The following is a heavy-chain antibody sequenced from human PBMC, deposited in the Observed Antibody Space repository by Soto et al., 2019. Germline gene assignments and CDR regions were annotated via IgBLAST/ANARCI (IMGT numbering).Heavy chain of an antibody. CDR1: GYTFTSYG. CDR2: ISAYNGNT. J-gene: IGHJ5*02. D-gene: IGHD1-7*01. CDR3: ARDVLELRPRLNGHWFDP. V-gene: IGHV1-18*01. Sequence: QVQLVQSGAEVKKPGASVKVSCKASGYTFTSYGISWVRQAPGQGLEWMGWISAYNGNTNYAQKLPGRGTMTTDTSTRTAYLELRSLRSDDTAVYYCARDVLELRPRLNGHWFDPWGQGTLVTVSS.